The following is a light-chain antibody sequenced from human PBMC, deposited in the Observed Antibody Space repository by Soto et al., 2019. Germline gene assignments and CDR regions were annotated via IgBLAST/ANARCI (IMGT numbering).Light chain of an antibody. J-gene: IGKJ4*01. CDR1: QGISNY. Sequence: DIQMTQSPSSLSASVGDRVTSTCRASQGISNYLAWYQQKPGEAPSLLIYGASTLHSGVPSRFSGSGSGTDFGLTISSLQPEDVATYYCQKYDTTPLPFGGGTNVEIK. V-gene: IGKV1-27*01. CDR2: GAS. CDR3: QKYDTTPLP.